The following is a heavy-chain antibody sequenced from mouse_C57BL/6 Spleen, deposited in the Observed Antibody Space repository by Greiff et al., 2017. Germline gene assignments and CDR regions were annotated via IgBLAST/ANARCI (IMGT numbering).Heavy chain of an antibody. CDR2: ISSGGDYI. D-gene: IGHD1-1*01. CDR3: TRRIYYGSSYWYFDV. J-gene: IGHJ1*03. Sequence: EVKLMESGEGLVKPGGSLKLSCAASGFTFSSYAMSWVRQTPEKRLEWVAYISSGGDYIYYADTVKGRFTISRDNARNTLYLQMSRLKSEDTAMYYSTRRIYYGSSYWYFDVWGTGTTVTVSS. V-gene: IGHV5-9-1*02. CDR1: GFTFSSYA.